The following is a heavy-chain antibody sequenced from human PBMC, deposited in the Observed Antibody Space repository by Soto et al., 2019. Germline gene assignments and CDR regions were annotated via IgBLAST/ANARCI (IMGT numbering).Heavy chain of an antibody. CDR3: ARVEINLEGYNWNESFDY. CDR1: GFTFSSYG. Sequence: GGSLRLSCAASGFTFSSYGMHWVRQAPGKGLEWVAVIWYDGSNKYYADSVKGRFTISRDNSKNTLYLQMNSLRAEDTAVYYCARVEINLEGYNWNESFDYWGQGTLVTVSS. D-gene: IGHD1-20*01. J-gene: IGHJ4*02. CDR2: IWYDGSNK. V-gene: IGHV3-33*01.